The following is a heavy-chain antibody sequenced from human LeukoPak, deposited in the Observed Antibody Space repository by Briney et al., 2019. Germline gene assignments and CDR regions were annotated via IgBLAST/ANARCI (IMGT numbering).Heavy chain of an antibody. CDR2: IKSKTDGGTT. D-gene: IGHD3-10*01. J-gene: IGHJ4*02. CDR1: GFTFSNAW. Sequence: GGSLRLSCAASGFTFSNAWMSWVRQAPGKGLEWVGRIKSKTDGGTTGYAAPVKGRFTISRDDSKNTLYLQMNSLKTEDTAVYYCTTYGLRWNYYGSGSYYNFDYWGQGTLVTVSS. CDR3: TTYGLRWNYYGSGSYYNFDY. V-gene: IGHV3-15*01.